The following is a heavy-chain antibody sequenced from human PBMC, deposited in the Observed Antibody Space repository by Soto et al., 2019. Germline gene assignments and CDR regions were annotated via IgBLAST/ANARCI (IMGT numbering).Heavy chain of an antibody. J-gene: IGHJ4*02. Sequence: GASVKVSCKASGYTFTSYYMHWVRQAPGQGLEWMGIINPSGGSTSYAQKFQGRVTMTRDTSTSTVYMELSSRRSEDTAVYYCARALHFYDSSGYFYYWGQGTLVTVSS. CDR2: INPSGGST. V-gene: IGHV1-46*01. CDR1: GYTFTSYY. CDR3: ARALHFYDSSGYFYY. D-gene: IGHD3-22*01.